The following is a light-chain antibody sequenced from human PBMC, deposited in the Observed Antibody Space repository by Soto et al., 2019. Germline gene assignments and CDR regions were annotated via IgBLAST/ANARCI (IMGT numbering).Light chain of an antibody. Sequence: DIVLPPSPATLSLSPGERATLSFMSTPSVTNFLAWYQQKPGQAPRLLIHGAFNRATGIPARFSGSGSGTEFTLTISSLQSEDFAVYYCQQYNNWPHGITCGQGTRREI. CDR1: PSVTNF. CDR3: QQYNNWPHGIT. J-gene: IGKJ5*01. V-gene: IGKV3-15*01. CDR2: GAF.